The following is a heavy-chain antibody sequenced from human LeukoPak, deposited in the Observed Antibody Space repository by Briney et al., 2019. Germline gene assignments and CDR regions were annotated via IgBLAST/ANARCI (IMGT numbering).Heavy chain of an antibody. Sequence: GGSLRLSCAASGFTFSSYAMSWVRQAPGKGLEWVSAISGSGGSTYYADSVKGRFTISRDNSKNTLYLQMNSLRAEDTAVYYCAKSEDLYHYYYGMDVWGQGTTVTVSS. CDR1: GFTFSSYA. V-gene: IGHV3-23*01. CDR2: ISGSGGST. CDR3: AKSEDLYHYYYGMDV. J-gene: IGHJ6*02.